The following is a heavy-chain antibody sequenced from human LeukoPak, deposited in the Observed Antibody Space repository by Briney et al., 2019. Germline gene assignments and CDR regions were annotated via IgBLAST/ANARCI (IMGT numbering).Heavy chain of an antibody. CDR3: ARVRYYYDSSGYPALDY. CDR1: GYTFTGYY. Sequence: ASVTVSCKASGYTFTGYYMHWVRQAPGQGLEWMGWINPNSGGTNYAQKFQGRVTMTRDTSISTAYMELSRLRSDDTAVYYCARVRYYYDSSGYPALDYWGQGTLVTVSS. V-gene: IGHV1-2*02. D-gene: IGHD3-22*01. J-gene: IGHJ4*02. CDR2: INPNSGGT.